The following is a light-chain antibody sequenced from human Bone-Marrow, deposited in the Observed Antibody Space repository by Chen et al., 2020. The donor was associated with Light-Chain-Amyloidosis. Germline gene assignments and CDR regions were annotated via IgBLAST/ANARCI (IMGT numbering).Light chain of an antibody. CDR2: DDS. Sequence: SYVLTQPSSVSVAPGQTATIACGGNNSGSTSVHWYQQTTGQAPLLVVDDDSDRPSGVPERLSGSNSGNTATLPISRVEAGDEADYYCQVWDRSSDRPVFGGGTKLTVL. CDR1: NSGSTS. V-gene: IGLV3-21*02. CDR3: QVWDRSSDRPV. J-gene: IGLJ3*02.